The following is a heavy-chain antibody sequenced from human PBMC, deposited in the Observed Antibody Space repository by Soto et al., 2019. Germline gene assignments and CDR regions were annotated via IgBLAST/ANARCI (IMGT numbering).Heavy chain of an antibody. Sequence: QVQLRESGPGLVKPSETLSLTCSVSGDSMSEFYWSWIRQSPGKGLEWIGYVHYVGTTKYNPSHKSRFTISVDTSKKQFSLNLRSVTAADTAVYYCTRLNYYDTSGYPYFFDYWGQGAPVTVSS. CDR3: TRLNYYDTSGYPYFFDY. CDR2: VHYVGTT. CDR1: GDSMSEFY. D-gene: IGHD3-22*01. V-gene: IGHV4-59*12. J-gene: IGHJ4*02.